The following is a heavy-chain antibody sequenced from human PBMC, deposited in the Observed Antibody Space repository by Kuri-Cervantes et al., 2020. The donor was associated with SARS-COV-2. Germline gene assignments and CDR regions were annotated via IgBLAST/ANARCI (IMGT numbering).Heavy chain of an antibody. V-gene: IGHV3-66*04. CDR2: IYSGGST. Sequence: GESLKISCAASGFTVSSNYMSWVRQAPGKGLEWVSVIYSGGSTYYADSVKGRFTISRDNAKNSLYLQMNSLKASDTAMYYCARLRPEDTAMEWYYFDYWGQGTLVTVSS. D-gene: IGHD5-18*01. CDR1: GFTVSSNY. CDR3: ARLRPEDTAMEWYYFDY. J-gene: IGHJ4*02.